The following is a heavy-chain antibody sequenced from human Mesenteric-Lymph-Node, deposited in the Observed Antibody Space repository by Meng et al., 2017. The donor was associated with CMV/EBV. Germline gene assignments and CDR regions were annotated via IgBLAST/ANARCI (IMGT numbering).Heavy chain of an antibody. CDR2: ISAFNGIP. J-gene: IGHJ4*02. V-gene: IGHV1-18*01. CDR1: GYTFTKYA. CDR3: ARVGPPYDPGITVPGNPFFDH. D-gene: IGHD6-19*01. Sequence: ASVKVSCKASGYTFTKYAVSWVRLAPGQGLEWMGWISAFNGIPNYAPKFQGRVTMTADKSTTTSYMELRSLTSDDTAVYYCARVGPPYDPGITVPGNPFFDHWGQGALVTVSS.